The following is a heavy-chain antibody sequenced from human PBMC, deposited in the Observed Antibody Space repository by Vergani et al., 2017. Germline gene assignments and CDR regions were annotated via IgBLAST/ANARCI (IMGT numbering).Heavy chain of an antibody. CDR3: ARGNCGVNCPKYNWLAP. CDR1: GYSISSGYY. CDR2: IYHSGST. V-gene: IGHV4-38-2*01. D-gene: IGHD2-21*01. J-gene: IGHJ5*02. Sequence: QVQLQESGPGLVKPSETLSLTCAVSGYSISSGYYWGWIRQPPGQGLEWIGSIYHSGSTYYNPSLKSRVTISVDTSKNQFSLKLSSVTAADTAVYYCARGNCGVNCPKYNWLAPWGRGILVTVSS.